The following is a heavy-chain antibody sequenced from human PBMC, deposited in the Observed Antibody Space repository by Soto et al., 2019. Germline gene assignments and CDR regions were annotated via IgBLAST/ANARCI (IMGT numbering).Heavy chain of an antibody. CDR2: IYHSGST. J-gene: IGHJ4*02. D-gene: IGHD6-13*01. CDR3: ARDWAAAGPFDY. Sequence: PSETLSLTCTFSGGSISSGGYSWSWIRQPPGKGLEWIGYIYHSGSTYYNPSLKSRVTISVDRSKNQFSLKLSSVTAADTAVYYCARDWAAAGPFDYWGQGTLVTSPQ. V-gene: IGHV4-30-2*01. CDR1: GGSISSGGYS.